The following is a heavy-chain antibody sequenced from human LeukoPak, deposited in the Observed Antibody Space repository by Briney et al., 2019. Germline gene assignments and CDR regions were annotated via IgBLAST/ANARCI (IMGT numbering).Heavy chain of an antibody. J-gene: IGHJ4*02. CDR2: ITGEGDIT. Sequence: GGSLRLSCAASGFTFGNYAMHWVRQPPGKGLEWLSLITGEGDITYHADSVKGRFTISRDNNENSLYLQMNSLRTEDTALYYCANGIPTGDYVFDSWGQGTLVIVS. D-gene: IGHD4-17*01. CDR3: ANGIPTGDYVFDS. CDR1: GFTFGNYA. V-gene: IGHV3-43*02.